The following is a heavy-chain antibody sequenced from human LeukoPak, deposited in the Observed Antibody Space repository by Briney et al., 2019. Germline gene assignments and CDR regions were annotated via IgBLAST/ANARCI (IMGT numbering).Heavy chain of an antibody. J-gene: IGHJ4*02. Sequence: SETLSLTCAVSGYSISSGYYWGWIRQSPGEGLEWIGSIDRSGNRYYNPSLKSRVTLSVDTSENQFSLQLSSVTAADRALYYCARSGDYIKEGFDYWGQGTLVTVSS. D-gene: IGHD3-22*01. CDR1: GYSISSGYY. CDR2: IDRSGNR. CDR3: ARSGDYIKEGFDY. V-gene: IGHV4-38-2*01.